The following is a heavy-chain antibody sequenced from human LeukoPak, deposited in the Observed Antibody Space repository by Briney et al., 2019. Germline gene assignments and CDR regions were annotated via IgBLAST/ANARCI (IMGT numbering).Heavy chain of an antibody. J-gene: IGHJ6*02. CDR2: ISSSGSTI. V-gene: IGHV3-11*01. Sequence: GGSLRLSCAASGFTFSDDYMSWIRQAPGKGLEWVSYISSSGSTIYYVDSVKGRFPISRDNAKNSLYLQMNSLRAEDTAVYYCARGKATAARPYYYYYGMDVWGQGTTVTVSS. CDR3: ARGKATAARPYYYYYGMDV. D-gene: IGHD6-13*01. CDR1: GFTFSDDY.